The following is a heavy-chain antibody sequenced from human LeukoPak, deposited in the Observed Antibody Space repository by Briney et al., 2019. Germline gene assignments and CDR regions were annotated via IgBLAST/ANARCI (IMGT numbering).Heavy chain of an antibody. Sequence: PGASLRLSCAASGFTFSNYAMSWVRQAPGKGXXXXXXXXXSGGNTXXXXXXKGRXTISRDNSKNTVFLQMNSLRAEDTAVYYCAKWGDYDVLTGYYVSDYWGQGTLVTVSS. CDR3: AKWGDYDVLTGYYVSDY. J-gene: IGHJ4*02. CDR2: XXXSGGNT. V-gene: IGHV3-23*01. D-gene: IGHD3-9*01. CDR1: GFTFSNYA.